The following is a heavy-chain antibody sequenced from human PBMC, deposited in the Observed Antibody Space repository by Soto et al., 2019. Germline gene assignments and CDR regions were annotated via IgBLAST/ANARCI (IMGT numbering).Heavy chain of an antibody. CDR1: GGSIIDSGSFY. CDR3: ARGQVVASSWLDP. Sequence: QVQMQESGPGLVKSSQTLYLTCSVSGGSIIDSGSFYWNWIRQHPGKGLEWIGYIYYSGSTYYNRCLKSRATISIDTSQNQFSLKLPSVAAADTAIYYCARGQVVASSWLDPRGQGTLVTVSS. D-gene: IGHD2-21*01. J-gene: IGHJ5*02. V-gene: IGHV4-31*03. CDR2: IYYSGST.